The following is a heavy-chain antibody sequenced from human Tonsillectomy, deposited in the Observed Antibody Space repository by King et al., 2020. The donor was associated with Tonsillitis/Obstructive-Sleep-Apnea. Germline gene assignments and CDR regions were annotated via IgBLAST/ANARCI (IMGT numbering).Heavy chain of an antibody. CDR2: IIPIFGTA. D-gene: IGHD3-9*01. CDR3: ARDHTEYYYILTGYYFDAFDI. V-gene: IGHV1-69*01. CDR1: GGTFSSYA. Sequence: QLVQSGAEVKKPGSSVKVSCKASGGTFSSYAISWVRQAPGQGLEWMGGIIPIFGTANYAQKFQGRVTITADESTSTAYMELSSLRSEDTAVYYCARDHTEYYYILTGYYFDAFDIWGQGTMVTVSS. J-gene: IGHJ3*02.